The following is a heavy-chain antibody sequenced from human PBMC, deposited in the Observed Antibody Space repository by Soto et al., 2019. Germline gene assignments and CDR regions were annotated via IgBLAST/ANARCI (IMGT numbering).Heavy chain of an antibody. CDR3: ARDRVGATISYYYYYGMDV. CDR2: TYYRSKWYN. J-gene: IGHJ6*02. V-gene: IGHV6-1*01. D-gene: IGHD1-26*01. Sequence: SQTLSLTCAISGDSVSSNSAAWNWIRQSPSRSLEWLGRTYYRSKWYNDYAVSVKSRTTINPDTSKNQFSLQLNSVTPEDTAVYYCARDRVGATISYYYYYGMDVWGQRTTVTVSS. CDR1: GDSVSSNSAA.